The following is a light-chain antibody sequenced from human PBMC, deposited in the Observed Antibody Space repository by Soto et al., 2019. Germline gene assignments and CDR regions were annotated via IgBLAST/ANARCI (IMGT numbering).Light chain of an antibody. V-gene: IGKV1-6*01. CDR3: LQERNYPRT. CDR2: GAS. J-gene: IGKJ1*01. Sequence: AIQMTQSPSSLSASVGDRVTITCRASQDIRGDLGWYQQKPGKAPKAWIYGASHLQRGVPSRFIGSGFGTDFTLTITRLQPEDFATYYCLQERNYPRTFGHGTKGESK. CDR1: QDIRGD.